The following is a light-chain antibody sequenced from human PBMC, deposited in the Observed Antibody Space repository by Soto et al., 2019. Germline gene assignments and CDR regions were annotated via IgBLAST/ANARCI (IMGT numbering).Light chain of an antibody. V-gene: IGKV3-20*01. J-gene: IGKJ1*01. CDR1: QNVRSPY. Sequence: EIVLTQSPGTLSLSPGERATLSCRASQNVRSPYFAWYQQKPGQAPRLLIYAASSRAAVIPDRFSGSGSGTDFTLTISSLEPDDFAVYYCQQYGNSAWTFGQGTKVEIK. CDR3: QQYGNSAWT. CDR2: AAS.